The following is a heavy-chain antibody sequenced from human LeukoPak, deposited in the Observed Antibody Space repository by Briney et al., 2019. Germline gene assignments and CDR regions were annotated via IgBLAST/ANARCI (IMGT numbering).Heavy chain of an antibody. Sequence: PSETLSLTCAVYGGSFSGYYWSWIRQPPGKGLEWIGEINHSGSTNYNPSLKSRVTISVDTSKNQFSLKLSSVTAADTAVYYCARLLGARTPYYYYYMDVWGKGTTVTVSS. V-gene: IGHV4-34*01. J-gene: IGHJ6*03. CDR3: ARLLGARTPYYYYYMDV. D-gene: IGHD3-3*02. CDR2: INHSGST. CDR1: GGSFSGYY.